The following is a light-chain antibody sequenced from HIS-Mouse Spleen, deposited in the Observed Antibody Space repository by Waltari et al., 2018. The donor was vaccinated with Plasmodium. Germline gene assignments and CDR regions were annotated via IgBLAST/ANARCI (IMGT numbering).Light chain of an antibody. Sequence: DIQMTQSPSSLSASVGDRVTITCRASKSISSYLNWYQQKPGKAPNLLIYAASSLQSGVPSRFSGTGSGTDFNLTISSLQPEDFATYFCQQSYSTWTFGQGTKVEIK. CDR3: QQSYSTWT. V-gene: IGKV1-39*01. CDR2: AAS. J-gene: IGKJ1*01. CDR1: KSISSY.